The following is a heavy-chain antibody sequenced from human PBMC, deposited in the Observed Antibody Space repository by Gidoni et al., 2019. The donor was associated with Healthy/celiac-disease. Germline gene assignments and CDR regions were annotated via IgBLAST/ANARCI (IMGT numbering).Heavy chain of an antibody. CDR3: ARDWSGYESIAVAGMGGFDY. Sequence: QVQLVQSGAEVKKPGASVKVSCKASGYTFTSYYMHWVPQAPGQGLEWMGIINPSDGSTSYAQKFQGRVTMTRDTPTSTVYMELSSLRSEDTAVYYCARDWSGYESIAVAGMGGFDYWGQGTLVTVSS. D-gene: IGHD6-19*01. CDR2: INPSDGST. J-gene: IGHJ4*02. CDR1: GYTFTSYY. V-gene: IGHV1-46*01.